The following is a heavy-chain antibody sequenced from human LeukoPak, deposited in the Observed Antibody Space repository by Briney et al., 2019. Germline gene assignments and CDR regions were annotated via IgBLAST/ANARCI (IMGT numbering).Heavy chain of an antibody. Sequence: PGGSLRLSCAASGFTFSNAWMSWVRQAPGKGLEWVSSISSSSSSIYYADSVKGRFTISRDNAKNSLYLQMNSLGVEDTAVYYCTGWLQPRYYWGQGTLVTVSS. J-gene: IGHJ4*02. V-gene: IGHV3-21*01. D-gene: IGHD5-24*01. CDR2: ISSSSSSI. CDR3: TGWLQPRYY. CDR1: GFTFSNAW.